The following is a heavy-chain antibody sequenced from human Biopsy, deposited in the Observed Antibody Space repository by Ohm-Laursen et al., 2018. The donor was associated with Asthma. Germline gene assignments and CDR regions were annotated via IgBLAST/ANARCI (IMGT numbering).Heavy chain of an antibody. CDR1: GFTFSRYG. CDR2: ILDDMSNA. V-gene: IGHV3-33*01. Sequence: SLRLSCTASGFTFSRYGTNRVRQSPGKGLERVAVILDDMSNAFYADSVKGRFTVSRDNSKNTLYLQMNSLRAEDTGVFYCERESYGDGVRGLDVWGQGTTVTVSS. D-gene: IGHD4-17*01. J-gene: IGHJ6*02. CDR3: ERESYGDGVRGLDV.